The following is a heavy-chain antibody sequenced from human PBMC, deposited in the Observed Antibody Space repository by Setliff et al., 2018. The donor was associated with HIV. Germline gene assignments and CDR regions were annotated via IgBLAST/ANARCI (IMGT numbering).Heavy chain of an antibody. CDR3: ARDGFYYGPGGFHNGGLDY. J-gene: IGHJ4*02. CDR2: MSGNNGNT. CDR1: GYSLANYA. D-gene: IGHD3-10*01. V-gene: IGHV1-18*04. Sequence: VSCKASGYSLANYAISWVRQVPGHGLEWMGWMSGNNGNTKSAPKVQGRLTLATDISTGTAYMELMSLTPDDTAVYYCARDGFYYGPGGFHNGGLDYWGQGTPVTVSS.